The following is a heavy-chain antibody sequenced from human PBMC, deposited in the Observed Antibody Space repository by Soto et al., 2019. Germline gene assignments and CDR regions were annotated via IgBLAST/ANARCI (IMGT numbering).Heavy chain of an antibody. V-gene: IGHV1-69*01. D-gene: IGHD3-9*01. J-gene: IGHJ3*02. CDR2: IIPIFGTA. CDR1: GGTFSSYA. Sequence: QVQLVQSGAEVKKPGSSVKVSCKASGGTFSSYAISWVRQAPGQGLEWMGGIIPIFGTANYAQKFQGRVTITADESTSTADMDLSSLRSEDTAVYYCELVLRYFEVNDAFDIWGQGTMVTVSS. CDR3: ELVLRYFEVNDAFDI.